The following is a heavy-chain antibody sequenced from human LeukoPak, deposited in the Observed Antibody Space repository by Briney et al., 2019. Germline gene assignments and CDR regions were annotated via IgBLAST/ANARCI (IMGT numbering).Heavy chain of an antibody. CDR3: ARVGPLGAQGSYYYYMDV. D-gene: IGHD1-26*01. V-gene: IGHV4-59*01. CDR2: ISNIGTT. Sequence: SETLSLTCTVSGASISSYFWTWIRQSPGKGLEWIGYISNIGTTNYNPSLKSRVTISGDTSKNQFSLRLSSVTAADTAVYYCARVGPLGAQGSYYYYMDVWGKGTTVTVSS. CDR1: GASISSYF. J-gene: IGHJ6*03.